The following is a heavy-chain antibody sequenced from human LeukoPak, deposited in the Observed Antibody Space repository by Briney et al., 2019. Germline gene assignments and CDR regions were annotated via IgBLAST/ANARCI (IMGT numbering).Heavy chain of an antibody. CDR2: IYYSGST. J-gene: IGHJ3*02. V-gene: IGHV4-61*01. D-gene: IGHD6-13*01. CDR3: ARHFHHTLSIAATDAFDI. CDR1: GGSISSGSYY. Sequence: SETLSLTCTVSGGSISSGSYYWSWIRQPPGKGLEWIGYIYYSGSTNYNPSLKSRVTISVDTSKNQFSLKLSSVTAADTAVYYCARHFHHTLSIAATDAFDIWGQGTMVTVSS.